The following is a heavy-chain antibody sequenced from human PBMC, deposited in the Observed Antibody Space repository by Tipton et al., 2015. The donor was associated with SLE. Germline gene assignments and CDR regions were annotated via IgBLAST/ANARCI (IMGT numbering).Heavy chain of an antibody. CDR2: VSYDGTKR. CDR1: GFTFNSYS. J-gene: IGHJ4*02. V-gene: IGHV3-30*18. D-gene: IGHD3-3*01. CDR3: AKTGAFGVVGIWDY. Sequence: SLRLSCTASGFTFNSYSMHWVRQAPGKGLEWVAVVSYDGTKRYYADSVKGRFTISRDNFNDTLYLQMNSLRGEDTAVYYCAKTGAFGVVGIWDYWGQGTLVTVSS.